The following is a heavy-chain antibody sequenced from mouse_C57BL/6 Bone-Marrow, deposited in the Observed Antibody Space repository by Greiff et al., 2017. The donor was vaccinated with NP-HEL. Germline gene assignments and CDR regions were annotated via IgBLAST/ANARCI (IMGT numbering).Heavy chain of an antibody. CDR1: GYTFTSYD. V-gene: IGHV1-85*01. J-gene: IGHJ4*01. CDR3: ASQGLYYGSPYYAMDY. D-gene: IGHD1-1*01. CDR2: IYPRDGST. Sequence: QVHVKQSGPELVKPGASVKLSCKASGYTFTSYDINWVKQGPGQGLEWIGWIYPRDGSTKYNEKFKGKATLTVDTSSSTAYMELHSLTSEDSAVYFCASQGLYYGSPYYAMDYWGQGTSVTVSS.